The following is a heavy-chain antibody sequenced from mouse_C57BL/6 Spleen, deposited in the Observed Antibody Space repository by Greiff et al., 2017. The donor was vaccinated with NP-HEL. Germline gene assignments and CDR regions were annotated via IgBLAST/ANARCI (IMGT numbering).Heavy chain of an antibody. CDR1: GYSITSGYY. Sequence: EVQLVESGPGLVKPSQSLSLTCSVTGYSITSGYYWNRIRQFPGNKLEWMGYISYDGSNNYNPSLKNRISITRDTSKNQFFLKLNSVTTEDTAIYYCAREDWDRFDYWGQGTTLTVSS. CDR2: ISYDGSN. CDR3: AREDWDRFDY. D-gene: IGHD4-1*01. J-gene: IGHJ2*01. V-gene: IGHV3-6*01.